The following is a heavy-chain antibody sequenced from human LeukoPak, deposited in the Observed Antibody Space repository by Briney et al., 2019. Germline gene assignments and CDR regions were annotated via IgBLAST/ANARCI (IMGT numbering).Heavy chain of an antibody. Sequence: ASVKVSFKASGDTFSSYYMHWVRQAPGQGLEWMGIINPSGGSTTYAQKFQGRVTMTRDTSTSTVYMELSSLRSEDTAVYYCARGGVLRFLEHLDYWGQGTLVTVSS. CDR2: INPSGGST. CDR3: ARGGVLRFLEHLDY. V-gene: IGHV1-46*01. D-gene: IGHD3-3*01. J-gene: IGHJ4*02. CDR1: GDTFSSYY.